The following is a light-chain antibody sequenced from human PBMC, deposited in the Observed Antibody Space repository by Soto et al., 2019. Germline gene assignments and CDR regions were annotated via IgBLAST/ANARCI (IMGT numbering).Light chain of an antibody. CDR2: EVT. CDR3: RSYSSTTTREV. V-gene: IGLV2-14*01. J-gene: IGLJ1*01. Sequence: QCLLAQPASVSGSPGQSITISCTGASSDVRGYDFVSWYQHHPGTPPKLIIYEVTHRPSGVSHRFSGSKSASTASLTISGLQVDDEADYFCRSYSSTTTREVFGTGTKVTVL. CDR1: SSDVRGYDF.